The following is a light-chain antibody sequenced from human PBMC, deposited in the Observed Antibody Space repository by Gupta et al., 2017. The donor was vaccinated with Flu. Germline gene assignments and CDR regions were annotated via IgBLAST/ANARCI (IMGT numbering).Light chain of an antibody. CDR1: SSNIGAGYD. CDR2: GSR. J-gene: IGLJ1*01. Sequence: SVLPQPLSMSGAPGQRVTISCTGSSSNIGAGYDVQWYPQLQGPAPKLLIYGSRNRPSGVPERFSGSKCGTSASLAIAGLQAEDEAEYYCQCHDSSQISDVVGAGTKVTVL. CDR3: QCHDSSQISDV. V-gene: IGLV1-40*01.